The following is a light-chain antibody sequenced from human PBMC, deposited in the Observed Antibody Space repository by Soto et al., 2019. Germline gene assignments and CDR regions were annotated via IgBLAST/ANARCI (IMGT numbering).Light chain of an antibody. CDR1: QSISSY. CDR2: AAS. J-gene: IGKJ1*01. V-gene: IGKV1-39*01. CDR3: QQSYSTSST. Sequence: DIQMTQSPSSLSASVGDRVTITCRASQSISSYLNWYQQKPGKAPKLLIYAASSLQSGVPSRFSGSGSGTDFTLTISSLQPEDFATYSCQQSYSTSSTFGQGTKVEIK.